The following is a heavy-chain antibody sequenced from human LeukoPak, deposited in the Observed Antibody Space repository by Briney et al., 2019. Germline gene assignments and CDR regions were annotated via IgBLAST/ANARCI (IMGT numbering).Heavy chain of an antibody. CDR3: ARPYYDILTGYYEYYFDY. D-gene: IGHD3-9*01. CDR2: INHSGST. V-gene: IGHV4-39*07. Sequence: SETLSLTCTVSGGSISSSSYYWGWIRQPPGKGLEWIGEINHSGSTNYNPSLKSRVTISVDTSKNQFSLKLSSVTAADTAVYYCARPYYDILTGYYEYYFDYWGQGTLVTVSS. CDR1: GGSISSSSYY. J-gene: IGHJ4*02.